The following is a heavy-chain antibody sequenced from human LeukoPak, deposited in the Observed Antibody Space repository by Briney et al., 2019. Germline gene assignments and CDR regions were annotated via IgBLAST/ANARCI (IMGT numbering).Heavy chain of an antibody. V-gene: IGHV3-21*01. CDR3: AKGSSGASGYYGMDV. CDR1: RFTFSSYS. Sequence: GGSLRLSCAASRFTFSSYSMNWVRQAPGKGLEWVSSISSSSSYIYYADSVKGRFTISRDNAKNSLYLQMNSLRAEDTAVYYCAKGSSGASGYYGMDVWGQGTTVTVSS. CDR2: ISSSSSYI. J-gene: IGHJ6*02. D-gene: IGHD6-6*01.